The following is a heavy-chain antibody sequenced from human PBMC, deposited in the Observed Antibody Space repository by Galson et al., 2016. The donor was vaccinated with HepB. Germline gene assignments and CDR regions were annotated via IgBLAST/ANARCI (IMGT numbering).Heavy chain of an antibody. J-gene: IGHJ4*02. V-gene: IGHV3-30*18. D-gene: IGHD3-3*01. CDR1: GFSFSRYA. CDR2: ISYDGRNK. Sequence: SLRLSCAASGFSFSRYAMSWVRQAPGKGLEWVAVISYDGRNKYYADSVKGRFTISRDNSKNTLYLQMNSLRAEDTAVYYCAKDQGRRITIFGVVTSGGALDYWGQGALVTVSS. CDR3: AKDQGRRITIFGVVTSGGALDY.